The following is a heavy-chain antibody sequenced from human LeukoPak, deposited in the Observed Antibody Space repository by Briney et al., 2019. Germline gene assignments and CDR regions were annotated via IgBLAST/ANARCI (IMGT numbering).Heavy chain of an antibody. D-gene: IGHD2-21*01. CDR2: IDPNSGGT. CDR3: ARGPIRPPVVVIAIYDY. J-gene: IGHJ4*02. Sequence: ASVNVSCKASGYTFTGYYMHWVRQAPGKGLEWMGWIDPNSGGTNYAQKFQGRVTMTRDTSIGTAYMELSRLRSDDTAVYYCARGPIRPPVVVIAIYDYWGQGTLVTVSS. V-gene: IGHV1-2*02. CDR1: GYTFTGYY.